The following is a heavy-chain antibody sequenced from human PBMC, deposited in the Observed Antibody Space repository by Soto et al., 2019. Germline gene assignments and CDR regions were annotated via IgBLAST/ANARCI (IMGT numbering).Heavy chain of an antibody. V-gene: IGHV1-18*01. Sequence: ASVKVSCKASGYTFSRYGISWVRKAPGQGLEWMGWISGYNGDTNYAQKFQGRVTMTIDTSTTTAYMELMGLTSDDTAIYYCAKNGQPPYYYYGLDVWGQGTTVTVSS. CDR3: AKNGQPPYYYYGLDV. J-gene: IGHJ6*02. CDR2: ISGYNGDT. CDR1: GYTFSRYG. D-gene: IGHD2-8*01.